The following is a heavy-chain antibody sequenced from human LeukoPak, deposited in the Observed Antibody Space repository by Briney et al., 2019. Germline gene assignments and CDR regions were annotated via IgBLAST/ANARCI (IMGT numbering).Heavy chain of an antibody. Sequence: PSETLSLTCTVSGGSISSYYWSWIRQPPGQGLEWIGNMYYSGSTNYNPSLKSRVTISGDTSKNQFSLKLNSVTAADTAVYYCARDRSYEAHWFDRWGQGTLVTVSS. V-gene: IGHV4-59*01. CDR3: ARDRSYEAHWFDR. CDR1: GGSISSYY. CDR2: MYYSGST. D-gene: IGHD3-16*01. J-gene: IGHJ5*02.